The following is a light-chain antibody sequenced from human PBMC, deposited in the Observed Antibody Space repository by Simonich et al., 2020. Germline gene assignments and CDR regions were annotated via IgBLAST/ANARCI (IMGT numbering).Light chain of an antibody. V-gene: IGKV1-27*01. Sequence: DIQMTQSPSSLSASVGDRVTITCRASQRISNYLAWYQQKPGKVPKLLIYAASTLQSRVPPRFSGSGSGTDFTLTISSLQPEDVATYYCQKYNSALFTFGPGTKVDIK. CDR1: QRISNY. CDR3: QKYNSALFT. J-gene: IGKJ3*01. CDR2: AAS.